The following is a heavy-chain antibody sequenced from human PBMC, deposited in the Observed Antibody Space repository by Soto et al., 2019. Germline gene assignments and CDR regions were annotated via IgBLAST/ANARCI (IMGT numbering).Heavy chain of an antibody. Sequence: QVQLVESGGGVVQPGRSLRLSCAASGFTFSSYGMHWVRQAPGKGLEWVAVIWYDGSNKYYADSVKGRFTISRDNSKNTLYLQMNSLRAEDTAVYYCAREGYCSGRSCYGDIWGQGTMVTVSS. CDR1: GFTFSSYG. V-gene: IGHV3-33*01. D-gene: IGHD2-15*01. CDR3: AREGYCSGRSCYGDI. J-gene: IGHJ3*02. CDR2: IWYDGSNK.